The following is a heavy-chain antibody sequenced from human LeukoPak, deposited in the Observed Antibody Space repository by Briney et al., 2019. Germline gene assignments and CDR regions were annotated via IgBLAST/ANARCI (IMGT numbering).Heavy chain of an antibody. V-gene: IGHV3-21*01. CDR2: ISHSSTYI. J-gene: IGHJ4*02. D-gene: IGHD3-22*01. CDR1: GFTFSTFG. Sequence: PGGSLRLSCAASGFTFSTFGFNWVRQAPGKGLEWVSSISHSSTYISYADSVKGRFTISRDNARNSLYLQMNSLRAEDTAVYYRARGYYYDSSVAYWGQGTLVTVSS. CDR3: ARGYYYDSSVAY.